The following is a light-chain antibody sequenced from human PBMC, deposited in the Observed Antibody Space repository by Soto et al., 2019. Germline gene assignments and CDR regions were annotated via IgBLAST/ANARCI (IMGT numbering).Light chain of an antibody. V-gene: IGKV1-33*01. Sequence: DIQMTQSPSSLSAPVGDRVTITCQASHDINNHLNWYQQKPGKAPKLLIYDASNLQTGVPSRFSGSGFGTHFTFTVSSLQPEDIATYFCQQFESLPISFGGGTKVEIK. CDR3: QQFESLPIS. CDR1: HDINNH. J-gene: IGKJ4*01. CDR2: DAS.